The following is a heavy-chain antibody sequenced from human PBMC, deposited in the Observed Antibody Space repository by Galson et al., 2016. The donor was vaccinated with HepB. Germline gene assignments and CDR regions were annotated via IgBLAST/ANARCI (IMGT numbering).Heavy chain of an antibody. Sequence: QSGAEVKKPGESLKISCKAFGYTFTNRWIGWVRQMPGKGLEWMGIIYPGDSDTTYSSSFQGQVTISVDKSINTAYLQWSSLKASDTAMYYCAIMGSRGWYQYYYGMDTWGQGTTVTFSS. D-gene: IGHD6-19*01. CDR1: GYTFTNRW. CDR2: IYPGDSDT. J-gene: IGHJ6*02. CDR3: AIMGSRGWYQYYYGMDT. V-gene: IGHV5-51*01.